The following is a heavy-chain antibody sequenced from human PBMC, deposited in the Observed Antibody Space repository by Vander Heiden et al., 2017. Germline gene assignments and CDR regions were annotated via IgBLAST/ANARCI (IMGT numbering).Heavy chain of an antibody. V-gene: IGHV3-21*01. CDR1: GFTFSSYS. J-gene: IGHJ4*02. CDR2: ISSSSSYI. D-gene: IGHD4-17*01. CDR3: ALDYGGTDGYYFDY. Sequence: EVQLVESGGGLVKPGGSLRLSCPASGFTFSSYSMNGVRQAPGKGLEWVSSISSSSSYIYYADSVKGRFTISRDNAKNSLYLQMNSLRAEDTAVYYCALDYGGTDGYYFDYWGQGTLVTVSS.